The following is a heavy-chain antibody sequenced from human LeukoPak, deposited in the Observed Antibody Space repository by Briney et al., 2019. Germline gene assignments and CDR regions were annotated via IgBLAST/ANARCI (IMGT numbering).Heavy chain of an antibody. CDR3: ARDLRGYSYGGFDY. J-gene: IGHJ4*02. CDR1: GFIVSGDF. CDR2: IYSGGST. V-gene: IGHV3-53*01. D-gene: IGHD5-18*01. Sequence: GGSLRLSCAASGFIVSGDFMSWVRQAPGKGLEWVSVIYSGGSTYYADSVKGRFTISRDNSKNTLYLQMNSLRAEDTAVYYCARDLRGYSYGGFDYWGQGTLVTVSS.